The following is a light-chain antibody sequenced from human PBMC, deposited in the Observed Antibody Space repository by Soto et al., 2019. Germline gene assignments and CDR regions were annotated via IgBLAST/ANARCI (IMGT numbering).Light chain of an antibody. CDR3: QQFSSYPLT. J-gene: IGKJ4*01. V-gene: IGKV3-20*01. CDR2: DAS. CDR1: QTVRNNY. Sequence: EFVLTQSPGTLSLSPGERATIYCRASQTVRNNYLAWYQQKPGQAPRLMIYDASSRATGIPDRFSGGGSGTDFTLTISRLEPEDFAVYYCQQFSSYPLTLGGGTKVDIK.